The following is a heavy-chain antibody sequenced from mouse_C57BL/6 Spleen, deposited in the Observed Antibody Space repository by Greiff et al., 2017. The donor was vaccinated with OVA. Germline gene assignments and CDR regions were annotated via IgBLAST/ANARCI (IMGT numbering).Heavy chain of an antibody. CDR1: GYTFTDYE. Sequence: VQLQESGAELVRPGASVTLSCKASGYTFTDYEMHWVKQTPVHGLEWIGAIDPETGGTAYNQKFKGKAILTADKSSSTAYMELRSLTSEDSAVYYCTRWTSDYWGQGTTLTVSS. CDR2: IDPETGGT. V-gene: IGHV1-15*01. CDR3: TRWTSDY. J-gene: IGHJ2*01.